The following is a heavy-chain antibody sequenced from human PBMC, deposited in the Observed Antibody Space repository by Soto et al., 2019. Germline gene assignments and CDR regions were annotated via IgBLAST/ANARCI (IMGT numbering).Heavy chain of an antibody. V-gene: IGHV4-30-2*01. Sequence: QLQLQESGSGLVKPSQTLSLTCAVSGGSISSGGYSWSWIRQPPGKGLEWIGYIYNSGSTYYNPSLRGRVTRSVDRSKNQFSLKLSSVTAADTAVYYCAVGGSAYPFGYWGQGTLVTVSS. CDR1: GGSISSGGYS. D-gene: IGHD2-15*01. CDR2: IYNSGST. J-gene: IGHJ4*02. CDR3: AVGGSAYPFGY.